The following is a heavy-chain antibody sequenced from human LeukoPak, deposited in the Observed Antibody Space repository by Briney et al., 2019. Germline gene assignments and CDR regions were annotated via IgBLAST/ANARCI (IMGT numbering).Heavy chain of an antibody. CDR2: IIPIFGTA. CDR1: GGTFSSYA. D-gene: IGHD4-23*01. CDR3: ARPTMVVSSTFFDY. Sequence: SVKVSCKASGGTFSSYAISWVRQAPGQGLEWMGGIIPIFGTANYAQKFQGRVTITTDESTSTAYMELSSLRSEDTAVYYCARPTMVVSSTFFDYWGQGTLVTVSS. J-gene: IGHJ4*02. V-gene: IGHV1-69*05.